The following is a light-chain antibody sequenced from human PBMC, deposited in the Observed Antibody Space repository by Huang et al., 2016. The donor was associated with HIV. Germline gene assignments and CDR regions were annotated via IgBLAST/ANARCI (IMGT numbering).Light chain of an antibody. CDR1: QSGGSH. V-gene: IGKV3-11*01. CDR3: QHRSSWPPLFT. J-gene: IGKJ3*01. Sequence: EIVLTQSPATLSLSPGERATLSCRASQSGGSHLAWYQQKPGQAPRLHSYEAFNRATGIPARFGGSGSGTDFTLTISSLEPEDFAVYYCQHRSSWPPLFTFGPGTKLDIK. CDR2: EAF.